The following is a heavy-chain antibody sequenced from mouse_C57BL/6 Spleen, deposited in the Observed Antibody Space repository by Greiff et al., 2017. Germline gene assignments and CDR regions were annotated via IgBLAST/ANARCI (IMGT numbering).Heavy chain of an antibody. CDR2: ISSGSSTI. D-gene: IGHD1-1*01. V-gene: IGHV5-17*01. CDR3: ARFYDYVGSYSYAMDD. CDR1: GFTFSDYG. J-gene: IGHJ4*01. Sequence: EVKLVESGGGLVKPGGSLKLSCAASGFTFSDYGMHWVRQAPEKGLEWVAYISSGSSTIYYADTVKGRFTISRDNANNTLFLQMTSLRSEDTAMYYCARFYDYVGSYSYAMDDWGQGTSVTVSS.